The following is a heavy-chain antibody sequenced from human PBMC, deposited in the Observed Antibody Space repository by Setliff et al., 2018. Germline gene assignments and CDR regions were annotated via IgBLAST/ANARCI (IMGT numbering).Heavy chain of an antibody. Sequence: SETLSLTCAVYGGSFSGYYWSWIRQPPGKGLEWIGEIYHSGSTNYNPSLKSRVTISVDTSKNQFSLKLSSVTAADTAVYYCVRYSYGYAWLDPWGQGIPVTVSS. CDR3: VRYSYGYAWLDP. V-gene: IGHV4-34*01. J-gene: IGHJ5*02. D-gene: IGHD5-18*01. CDR2: IYHSGST. CDR1: GGSFSGYY.